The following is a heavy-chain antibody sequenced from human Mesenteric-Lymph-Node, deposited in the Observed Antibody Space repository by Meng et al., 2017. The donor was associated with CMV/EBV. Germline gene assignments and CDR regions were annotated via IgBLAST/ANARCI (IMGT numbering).Heavy chain of an antibody. J-gene: IGHJ4*02. V-gene: IGHV1-46*01. CDR3: ARVPTYRSGWSDYFDY. CDR1: GYTFTSYD. Sequence: ASVKVSCKASGYTFTSYDINWVRQATGQGLEWMGIINPSSGGSTDYAQKFQGRVTITKDTSSSTVYMELSSLRSEDTAVYYCARVPTYRSGWSDYFDYWGQGTLVTVSS. D-gene: IGHD6-19*01. CDR2: INPSSGGST.